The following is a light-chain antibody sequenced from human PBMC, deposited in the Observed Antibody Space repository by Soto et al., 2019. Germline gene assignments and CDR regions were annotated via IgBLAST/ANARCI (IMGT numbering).Light chain of an antibody. Sequence: EIVLTQSPATLSVSPGAMATLACRARQSVSSNLAWYQQKPGPAPRLLIYAASTRATGIPARFSDIGSATEFTLPISSLHSEDFAVDDCQQYNNWPVFGQGTKVDIK. V-gene: IGKV3-15*01. CDR2: AAS. J-gene: IGKJ1*01. CDR1: QSVSSN. CDR3: QQYNNWPV.